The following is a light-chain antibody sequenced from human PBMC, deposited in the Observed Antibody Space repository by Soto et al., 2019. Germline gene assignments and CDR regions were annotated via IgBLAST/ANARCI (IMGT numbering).Light chain of an antibody. Sequence: ENLLARSPGTLSLSPGERATLSCRASQSVNSRYLAWYQQKPGQAPRLFIYGASNRATGIPDRFSGSGSGTDFTLTISRLEPEDFVVYYCQHYGNSPFTFGPGTKLEIK. J-gene: IGKJ3*01. V-gene: IGKV3-20*01. CDR3: QHYGNSPFT. CDR1: QSVNSRY. CDR2: GAS.